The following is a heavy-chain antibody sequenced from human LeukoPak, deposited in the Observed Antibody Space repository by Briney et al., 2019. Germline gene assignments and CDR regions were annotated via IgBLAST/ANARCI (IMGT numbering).Heavy chain of an antibody. V-gene: IGHV3-23*01. D-gene: IGHD6-19*01. J-gene: IGHJ4*02. CDR3: AKDVTSGWYDY. CDR2: ISGSGGST. CDR1: GFTFSRYD. Sequence: GGSLRLSCAASGFTFSRYDMSWVRQAPGKGLEWVSAISGSGGSTYYADSVKGRFTISRDNSKSMVYLQMNSLRAEDTAVYYCAKDVTSGWYDYWGQGTLVTVSS.